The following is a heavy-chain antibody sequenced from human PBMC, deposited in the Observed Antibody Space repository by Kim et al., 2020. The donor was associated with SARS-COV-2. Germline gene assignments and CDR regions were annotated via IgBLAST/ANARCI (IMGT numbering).Heavy chain of an antibody. CDR2: ISYSGST. J-gene: IGHJ6*03. Sequence: SETLSLTCTVSGDSISGGTFSWTWLRQHPEQGLEWIGYISYSGSTFYNPSLKRRVTISTDASKNQFSLRVSPVTAADTAVYYCARAPGNYYFYMDVWG. CDR3: ARAPGNYYFYMDV. CDR1: GDSISGGTFS. V-gene: IGHV4-31*03.